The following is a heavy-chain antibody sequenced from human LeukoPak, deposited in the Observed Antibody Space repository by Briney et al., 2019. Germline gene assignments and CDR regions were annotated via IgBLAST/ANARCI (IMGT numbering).Heavy chain of an antibody. Sequence: ASVKVSCKASGYTFTSYYIHWVRQAPGQGLEWVGIINPSGGSTSYAQKFQGRVTMTRDTSTSTVYMDLTSLRSHDTAVYYCARHSLPGKTPFDHWGQGTLVTVSS. D-gene: IGHD1-1*01. J-gene: IGHJ4*02. CDR1: GYTFTSYY. CDR2: INPSGGST. V-gene: IGHV1-46*01. CDR3: ARHSLPGKTPFDH.